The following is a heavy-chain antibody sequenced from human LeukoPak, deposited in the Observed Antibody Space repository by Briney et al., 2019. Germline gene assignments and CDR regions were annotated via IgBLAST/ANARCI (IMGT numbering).Heavy chain of an antibody. CDR1: GYSFTSYW. CDR3: ARRLAPHCSSTGCYGAFDI. CDR2: IYPGDSDT. Sequence: GESLKISCKGSGYSFTSYWIGWVRQMPGKGLEWMGIIYPGDSDTRYSPSFQGQVTISADKSISTAYLQWSSLKASDTAMYYCARRLAPHCSSTGCYGAFDIWGQGTMVTVSS. V-gene: IGHV5-51*01. J-gene: IGHJ3*02. D-gene: IGHD2-2*01.